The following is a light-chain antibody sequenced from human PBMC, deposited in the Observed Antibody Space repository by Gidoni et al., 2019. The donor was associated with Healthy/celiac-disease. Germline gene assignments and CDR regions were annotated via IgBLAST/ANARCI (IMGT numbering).Light chain of an antibody. J-gene: IGLJ3*02. CDR2: GNS. Sequence: QSVLTKPPSVSGAPGHRGTIPCPGGSSNIGAGYDVHWYPQLPGTAPKLLIYGNSIRPSGVPDRFSGSKSGTSASLAITGLQAEDEADYYCQSYDSSLSGSRVFGGGTKLTVL. V-gene: IGLV1-40*01. CDR1: SSNIGAGYD. CDR3: QSYDSSLSGSRV.